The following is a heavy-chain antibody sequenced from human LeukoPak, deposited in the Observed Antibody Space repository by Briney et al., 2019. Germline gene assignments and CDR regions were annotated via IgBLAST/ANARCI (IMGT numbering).Heavy chain of an antibody. D-gene: IGHD4-17*01. CDR1: GFTFSDYY. J-gene: IGHJ5*02. CDR2: ISSSSSYI. CDR3: ARADYGDSGWFDP. Sequence: GGSLRLSCAASGFTFSDYYMSWIRQAPGKGLEWVSSISSSSSYIYYADSVKGRFTISRDNAKNSLYLQMNSLRAEDTAVYYCARADYGDSGWFDPWGQGTLVTVSS. V-gene: IGHV3-11*06.